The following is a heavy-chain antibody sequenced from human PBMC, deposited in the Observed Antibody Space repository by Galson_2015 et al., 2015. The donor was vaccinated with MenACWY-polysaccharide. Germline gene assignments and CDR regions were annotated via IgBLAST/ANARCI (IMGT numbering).Heavy chain of an antibody. Sequence: SLRLSCAASGFTFLNYAMNWVRQAPGKGLEWFSSISGSGSNTYYADSVKGRFTISRDNSKNTLYLQMNSLKVEDTAVYHCARDERRSGSYGWFDPWGQGTLVTVSS. CDR2: ISGSGSNT. J-gene: IGHJ5*02. CDR3: ARDERRSGSYGWFDP. D-gene: IGHD3-16*01. V-gene: IGHV3-23*01. CDR1: GFTFLNYA.